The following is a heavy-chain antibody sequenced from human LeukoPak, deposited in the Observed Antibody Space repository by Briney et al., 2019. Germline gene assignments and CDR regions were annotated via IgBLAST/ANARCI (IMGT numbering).Heavy chain of an antibody. CDR1: GFTFSSYA. CDR3: AKDEYYYDSSGYFDY. V-gene: IGHV3-23*01. CDR2: ISGSGGST. D-gene: IGHD3-22*01. Sequence: GGSLRLSCAASGFTFSSYAMSWVRQAPGKGLEWVSAISGSGGSTYYADSVKGRFTISRDNSKNTLYLQMNSLRAEDTAVYYCAKDEYYYDSSGYFDYWGQGTLVTVSS. J-gene: IGHJ4*02.